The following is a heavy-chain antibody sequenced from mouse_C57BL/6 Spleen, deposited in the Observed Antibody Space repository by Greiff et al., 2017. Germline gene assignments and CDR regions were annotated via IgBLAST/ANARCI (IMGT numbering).Heavy chain of an antibody. CDR1: GYTFTSYG. Sequence: VQRVESGAELARPGASVKLSCKASGYTFTSYGISWVKQRTGQGLEWIGEIYPRSDNTYYNEKFKGKATLTADKSSSTAYMELRSLTSEDSEVYFCARNTYFDYWGQGTTLTVSS. V-gene: IGHV1-81*01. J-gene: IGHJ2*01. CDR3: ARNTYFDY. CDR2: IYPRSDNT. D-gene: IGHD5-1-1*01.